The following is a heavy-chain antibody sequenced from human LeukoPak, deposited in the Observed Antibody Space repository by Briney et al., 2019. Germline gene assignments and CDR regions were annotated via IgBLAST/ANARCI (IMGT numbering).Heavy chain of an antibody. V-gene: IGHV3-7*03. CDR1: GFTFSSYW. D-gene: IGHD5-12*01. CDR3: ARPAEPSGSWFDP. J-gene: IGHJ5*02. Sequence: PGGSLRLSCAASGFTFSSYWMSWVRQAPGKGLEWVANIKQDGSEKYYVDSVKGRFTISRDNAKNSLYLQMNSLRAEDTAVYYCARPAEPSGSWFDPWGQGTLVTVSS. CDR2: IKQDGSEK.